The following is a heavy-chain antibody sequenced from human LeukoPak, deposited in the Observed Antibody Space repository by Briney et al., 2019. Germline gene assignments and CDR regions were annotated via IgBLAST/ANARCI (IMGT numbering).Heavy chain of an antibody. J-gene: IGHJ4*02. CDR3: AKQVTFGGVIVPRYFDY. V-gene: IGHV3-23*01. D-gene: IGHD3-16*02. Sequence: GGSLRLSCAASGFTFSSYEMNWVRQAPGKGLEWVSAISGSGGSTYYADSVKGRFTISRDNSKNTLYLQMNSLRAEDTAVYYCAKQVTFGGVIVPRYFDYWGQGTLVTVSS. CDR2: ISGSGGST. CDR1: GFTFSSYE.